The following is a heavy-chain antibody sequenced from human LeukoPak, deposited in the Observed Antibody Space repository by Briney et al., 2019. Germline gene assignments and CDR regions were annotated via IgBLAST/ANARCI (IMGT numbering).Heavy chain of an antibody. J-gene: IGHJ4*02. CDR2: IWYDGSNK. CDR3: ASPLGRPDYDILTRFDY. CDR1: GFTFSNYG. V-gene: IGHV3-30*19. D-gene: IGHD3-9*01. Sequence: PGGSLRLSCAASGFTFSNYGMHWVRQAPGKGLEWVAVIWYDGSNKYYADSVKGRFTISRDNSKNTLYLQMNSLRAEDTAVYYCASPLGRPDYDILTRFDYWGQGTLVTVSS.